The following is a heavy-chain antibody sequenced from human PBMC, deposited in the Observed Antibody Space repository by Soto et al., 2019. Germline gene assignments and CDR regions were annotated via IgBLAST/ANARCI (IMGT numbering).Heavy chain of an antibody. CDR2: INADNSNT. CDR3: ARTPRSAPGLYYYGMDV. Sequence: GASVKVSCKTSGYTLTAYAMHWVRQAPGHSLESMGWINADNSNTKVSEKFQGRVTITRDTVASTAYMELSSLRSEDTAVYYCARTPRSAPGLYYYGMDVWGQGTTVTVSS. J-gene: IGHJ6*02. CDR1: GYTLTAYA. V-gene: IGHV1-3*01.